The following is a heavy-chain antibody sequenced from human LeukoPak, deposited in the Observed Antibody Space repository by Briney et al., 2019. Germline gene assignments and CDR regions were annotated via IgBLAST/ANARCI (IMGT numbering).Heavy chain of an antibody. CDR1: GYTFTGYY. Sequence: ASVKVSCKASGYTFTGYYMHWVRQAPGKGFEWLGWINPNSGGTNYAQKFQGRVTMTRDTSISTAYMELSRLRSDDTAVYYCARLEGTSADFWGQGTLVTVSS. J-gene: IGHJ4*02. V-gene: IGHV1-2*02. D-gene: IGHD2-2*01. CDR2: INPNSGGT. CDR3: ARLEGTSADF.